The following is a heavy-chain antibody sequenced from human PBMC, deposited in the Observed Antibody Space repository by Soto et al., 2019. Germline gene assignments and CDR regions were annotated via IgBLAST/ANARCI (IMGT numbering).Heavy chain of an antibody. CDR1: GGSISGFY. CDR3: ARESYSYGPNWFDP. D-gene: IGHD5-18*01. J-gene: IGHJ5*02. Sequence: PSETLSLTCTVSGGSISGFYWSWIRQPPGKGLEWIGYIYNSGSPYYNPSLKSRVTISVDTSKNQFSLKLSSVTAADTAVYYCARESYSYGPNWFDPWGKGTLVTVS. CDR2: IYNSGSP. V-gene: IGHV4-59*01.